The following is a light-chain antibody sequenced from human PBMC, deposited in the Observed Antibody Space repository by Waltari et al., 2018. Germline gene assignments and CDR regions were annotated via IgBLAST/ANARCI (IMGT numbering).Light chain of an antibody. CDR3: QQYDISPLT. CDR1: QTVRTTY. J-gene: IGKJ4*01. Sequence: EIVLTQSPGTLSLSPGERATLSCRASQTVRTTYLAWYQQKPGQAPTLLIYGASSRATGIPDRFSCSGSGTDFSLTISRLEPEDFAVYYCQQYDISPLTFGGGTKVEIK. V-gene: IGKV3-20*01. CDR2: GAS.